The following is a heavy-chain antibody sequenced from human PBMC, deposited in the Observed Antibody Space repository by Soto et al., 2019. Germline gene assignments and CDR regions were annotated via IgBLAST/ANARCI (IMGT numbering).Heavy chain of an antibody. Sequence: GGSLRLSCAASGFTFSDYYMSWIRQAPGKGLEWVSYISSSSSYTNYADSVKGRFTISRDNAKNSLYLQMNSLRAEDTAVYYCARDRCTNGVCLGYWGQGTLVTVSS. CDR2: ISSSSSYT. CDR1: GFTFSDYY. J-gene: IGHJ4*02. CDR3: ARDRCTNGVCLGY. D-gene: IGHD2-8*01. V-gene: IGHV3-11*06.